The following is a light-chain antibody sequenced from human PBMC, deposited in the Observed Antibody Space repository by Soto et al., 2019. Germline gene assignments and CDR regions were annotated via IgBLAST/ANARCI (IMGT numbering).Light chain of an antibody. CDR1: SSDVGAYNY. Sequence: QSALTQPPSASGSPGQSVTISCTGTSSDVGAYNYVSWYQQHPGKAPKLMISEVSQRPSGVPDRFSGSKSGNTASLTVSGLQAEDEADYYCSSYAGTNNVVFGTGTKLTVL. J-gene: IGLJ1*01. CDR2: EVS. V-gene: IGLV2-8*01. CDR3: SSYAGTNNVV.